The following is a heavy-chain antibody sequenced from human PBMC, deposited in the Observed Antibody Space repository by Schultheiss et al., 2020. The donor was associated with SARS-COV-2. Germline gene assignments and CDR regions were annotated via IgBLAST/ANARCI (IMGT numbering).Heavy chain of an antibody. D-gene: IGHD3-10*01. Sequence: GESLKISCAASGFTFSSYSMNWVRQAPGKGLEWVSSISSSSSYIYYADSVKGRFTISRDNAKNTLYLQMNSLRAEDTAVYYCAKGTMVRGVTEFDYWGQGTLVTVSS. J-gene: IGHJ4*02. CDR3: AKGTMVRGVTEFDY. V-gene: IGHV3-21*04. CDR2: ISSSSSYI. CDR1: GFTFSSYS.